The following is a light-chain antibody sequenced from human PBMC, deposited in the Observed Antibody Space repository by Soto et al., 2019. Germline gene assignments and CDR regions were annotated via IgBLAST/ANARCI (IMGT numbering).Light chain of an antibody. Sequence: DIVLTQSPATLSLSPGERATLTCRASQSVSSYLAWYQQKPGQPPRLLIYDASNRATGIPARFSGSGSGTDFTLTISSLEPEDFAVYYCQQRSNWQVTFGQGTRLEIK. CDR2: DAS. J-gene: IGKJ5*01. V-gene: IGKV3-11*01. CDR3: QQRSNWQVT. CDR1: QSVSSY.